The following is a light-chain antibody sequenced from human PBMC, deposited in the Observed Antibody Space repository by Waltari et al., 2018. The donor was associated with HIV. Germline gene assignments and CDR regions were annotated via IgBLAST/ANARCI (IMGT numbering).Light chain of an antibody. V-gene: IGLV2-23*02. J-gene: IGLJ3*02. CDR3: CSYAVSRTLWV. Sequence: QSALTQPASVSGSPGPSITISCTGTSSDVGSYNLFSWYQQHPGKAPKLMIYYVNKRLSGVSIRFSGSKSGITAYLTISGLQAEDEADYYCCSYAVSRTLWVFGGGTKVTVL. CDR1: SSDVGSYNL. CDR2: YVN.